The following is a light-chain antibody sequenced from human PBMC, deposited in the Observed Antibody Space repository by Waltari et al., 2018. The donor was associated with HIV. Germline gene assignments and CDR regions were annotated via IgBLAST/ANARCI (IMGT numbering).Light chain of an antibody. CDR1: LSVSTN. CDR3: QQYNNWWT. Sequence: ELVMTQSPATLSVSPGERATLSCRASLSVSTNLALYQQEPGQAPRLLIYGASTRATGIPARFSGSGSGTEFTLTISSLQSEDFAVYYCQQYNNWWTFGQGTKVEIK. V-gene: IGKV3-15*01. J-gene: IGKJ1*01. CDR2: GAS.